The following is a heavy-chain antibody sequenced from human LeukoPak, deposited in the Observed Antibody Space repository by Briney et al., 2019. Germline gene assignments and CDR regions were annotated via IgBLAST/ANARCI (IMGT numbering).Heavy chain of an antibody. D-gene: IGHD3-3*01. V-gene: IGHV4-38-2*02. J-gene: IGHJ4*02. CDR3: ARGAEYYAFWRGYAGYSDY. CDR1: GGSISSYY. CDR2: IYHRGSA. Sequence: SETLSLTCTVSGGSISSYYWSWIRQPPGKGLEWLGSIYHRGSAYYNPSLKRRVTISLDRSKKQFSLRLTSVTAADTAVYFCARGAEYYAFWRGYAGYSDYWGQGISVTVSS.